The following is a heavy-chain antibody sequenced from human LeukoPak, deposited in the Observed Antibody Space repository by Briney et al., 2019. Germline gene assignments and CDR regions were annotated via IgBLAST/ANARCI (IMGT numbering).Heavy chain of an antibody. CDR2: IYYSGST. J-gene: IGHJ4*02. CDR1: GGSISSYY. CDR3: ARQGGRYGKYDFDY. V-gene: IGHV4-59*08. D-gene: IGHD1-26*01. Sequence: PSETLSLTSTVSGGSISSYYWSWIPQPPGKGLEWSGYIYYSGSTNYNPSLKSRVTISVETSKNQFSLKLSSVTAADTAVYYCARQGGRYGKYDFDYWGQGTLVTVSS.